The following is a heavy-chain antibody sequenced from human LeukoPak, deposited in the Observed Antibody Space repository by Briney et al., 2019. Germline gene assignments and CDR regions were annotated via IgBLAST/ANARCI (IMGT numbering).Heavy chain of an antibody. CDR2: IYYSGST. Sequence: SETLSLTCTVSGGSISSYYWSWIRQPPGKGLEWIGYIYYSGSTNYNPSLKSRVTISVDTSKNQFSPKLSSVTAADTAVYYCARGGYSYGSNFDYWGQGTLVTVSS. D-gene: IGHD5-18*01. V-gene: IGHV4-59*01. J-gene: IGHJ4*02. CDR1: GGSISSYY. CDR3: ARGGYSYGSNFDY.